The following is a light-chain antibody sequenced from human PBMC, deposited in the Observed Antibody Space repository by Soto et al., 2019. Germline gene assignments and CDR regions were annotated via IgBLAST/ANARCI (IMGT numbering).Light chain of an antibody. V-gene: IGKV3-20*01. CDR1: QSVSSSY. CDR3: QQYSSSPLT. J-gene: IGKJ4*01. Sequence: EIVLTQSPGTLSLSPGERATLSCRASQSVSSSYLAWYQQKPGQAPRLLIYGASSRATGIPDRFSGSGSGTDFTLTISRLEPEDVAVYYCQQYSSSPLTFGGGTKVEIK. CDR2: GAS.